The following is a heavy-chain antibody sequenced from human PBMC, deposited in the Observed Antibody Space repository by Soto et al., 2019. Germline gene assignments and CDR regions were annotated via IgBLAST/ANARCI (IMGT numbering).Heavy chain of an antibody. D-gene: IGHD2-15*01. V-gene: IGHV4-34*01. Sequence: SDTLSLTCAVYGGSFSGYYWSWIRQPPGKGLEWIGEINHSGSTNYNPSLKSRVTISVDMSKNQFSLKLSSVTAADTAVYYCARGAIVVVVAATQFNWFDPWGQGTLVTVSS. CDR3: ARGAIVVVVAATQFNWFDP. J-gene: IGHJ5*02. CDR2: INHSGST. CDR1: GGSFSGYY.